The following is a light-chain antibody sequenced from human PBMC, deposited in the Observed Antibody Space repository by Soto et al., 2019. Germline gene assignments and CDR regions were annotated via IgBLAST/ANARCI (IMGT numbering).Light chain of an antibody. V-gene: IGKV1-5*03. J-gene: IGKJ2*01. CDR1: QSISSW. CDR2: KAS. Sequence: IQMTQSPSTLSASVGDRVTITCRASQSISSWLAWYQQKPGKAPKLLIYKASSLESGLPSRFSGSGSRTEFTLSASSLQPDDFSTYYCQQYNILYTFGQGTKLEMK. CDR3: QQYNILYT.